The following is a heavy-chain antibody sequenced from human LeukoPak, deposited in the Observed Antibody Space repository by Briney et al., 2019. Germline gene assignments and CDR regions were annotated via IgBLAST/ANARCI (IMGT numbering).Heavy chain of an antibody. V-gene: IGHV3-66*01. Sequence: GGSLRLSCAASGFTVSSNYMSWVRQAPGKGLGWVSVIYSGGSTYYADSVKGRFTISRDNSKNTLYLQMNSLRAEDTAVYYCARSSSGWYETNDYWGQGTLVTVSS. D-gene: IGHD6-19*01. CDR1: GFTVSSNY. CDR3: ARSSSGWYETNDY. J-gene: IGHJ4*02. CDR2: IYSGGST.